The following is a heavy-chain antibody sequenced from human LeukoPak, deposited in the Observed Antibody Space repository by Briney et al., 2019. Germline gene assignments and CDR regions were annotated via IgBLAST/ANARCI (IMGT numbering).Heavy chain of an antibody. CDR3: TRLNYYDGSGYYPDY. D-gene: IGHD3-22*01. CDR2: IRNRANSYIT. V-gene: IGHV3-72*01. J-gene: IGHJ4*02. Sequence: QPGGSLRLSCAASGFTFSDHHMDWVRQAPGGGLEWFGPIRNRANSYITTYAASVTGRFTISRDDSKNSMFLQMNSLRTEDTAVYYCTRLNYYDGSGYYPDYWGQGTLVTVSS. CDR1: GFTFSDHH.